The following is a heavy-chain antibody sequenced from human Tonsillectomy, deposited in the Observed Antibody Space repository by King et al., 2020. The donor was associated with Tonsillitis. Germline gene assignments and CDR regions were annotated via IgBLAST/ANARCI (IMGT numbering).Heavy chain of an antibody. V-gene: IGHV3-30*18. CDR1: GFTFSSYG. CDR2: ISYDGSNK. J-gene: IGHJ6*02. Sequence: VQLVESGGGVVQPGRSLRLSCAASGFTFSSYGMHWVRQAPGKGLEWVAVISYDGSNKYYADSVKGRFTISRDNSKNTLYVQMNSLRAEDTAVYYCAEDRWGSGILSRYYYYYGMDVWGQGNTVTVSS. CDR3: AEDRWGSGILSRYYYYYGMDV. D-gene: IGHD3-10*01.